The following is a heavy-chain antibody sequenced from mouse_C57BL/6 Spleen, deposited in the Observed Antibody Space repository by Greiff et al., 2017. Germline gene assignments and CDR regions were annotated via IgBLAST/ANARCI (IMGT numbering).Heavy chain of an antibody. Sequence: QVQLQESGPGLVAPSQSLSITCTVSGFSLTSYGVHWVRQPPGKGLEWLVVIWSDGSTTYNSALKSRLSISKDNSKSQVFLKMNSLQTDDTAMYYCARPNWDGDYAMDYWGQGTSVTVSS. CDR1: GFSLTSYG. CDR3: ARPNWDGDYAMDY. CDR2: IWSDGST. V-gene: IGHV2-6*03. J-gene: IGHJ4*01. D-gene: IGHD4-1*01.